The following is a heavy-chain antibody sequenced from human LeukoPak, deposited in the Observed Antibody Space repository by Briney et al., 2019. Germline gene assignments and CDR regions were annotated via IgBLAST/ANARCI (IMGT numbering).Heavy chain of an antibody. CDR2: IYYSGST. D-gene: IGHD4-23*01. CDR1: GGSISSYY. V-gene: IGHV4-59*08. J-gene: IGHJ2*01. CDR3: VRLSVVSPHRYFDL. Sequence: SETLSLTCTVSGGSISSYYWSWIRQPPGKRLEWIGYIYYSGSTKYNPSLKSRVTISVNTSKNQFSLKLTSVTAADTAVYYCVRLSVVSPHRYFDLWGRGTLVTVSS.